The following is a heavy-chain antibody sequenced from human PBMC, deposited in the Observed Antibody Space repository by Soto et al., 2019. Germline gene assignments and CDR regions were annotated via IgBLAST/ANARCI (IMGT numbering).Heavy chain of an antibody. Sequence: QAQLVQSGAEVKKPGASVKVSCKASGYTFTGYDINWVRQATGQGLEWMGWMNPNSGNTGYAQNFQGRVTMTRDNSITTAYMELTSLRDDDSAVYYCAGEKVGTTGIDFWGQATLVTVSS. D-gene: IGHD1-26*01. V-gene: IGHV1-8*01. CDR2: MNPNSGNT. CDR1: GYTFTGYD. CDR3: AGEKVGTTGIDF. J-gene: IGHJ4*02.